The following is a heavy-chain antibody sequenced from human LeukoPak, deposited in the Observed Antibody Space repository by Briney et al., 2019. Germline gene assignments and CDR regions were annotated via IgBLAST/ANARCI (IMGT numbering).Heavy chain of an antibody. CDR1: GFTFSSYA. V-gene: IGHV3-30-3*01. CDR2: ILYDGSNK. Sequence: GGSLRLSCAASGFTFSSYAMHWVRQAPGKGLEWVAVILYDGSNKYYADSVKGRFTISRDNSKNTLYLQMNSLRAEDTAVYYCARDRGGHRGYYFDYWGQGTLVTVSS. CDR3: ARDRGGHRGYYFDY. J-gene: IGHJ4*02. D-gene: IGHD3-10*01.